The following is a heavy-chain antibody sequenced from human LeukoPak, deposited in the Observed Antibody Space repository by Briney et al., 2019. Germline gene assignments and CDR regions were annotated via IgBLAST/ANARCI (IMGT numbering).Heavy chain of an antibody. CDR1: GGSISSGNW. Sequence: SGTLSLTCAVSGGSISSGNWWSWVRQPPGKGLEWIAEIYHSGSTNYNPSLKSRVTISVDKSKNQFSLKLSSVTAADAAAYYCATSPRSYYFDYWGQGTLVTVSS. D-gene: IGHD6-6*01. J-gene: IGHJ4*02. CDR2: IYHSGST. V-gene: IGHV4-4*02. CDR3: ATSPRSYYFDY.